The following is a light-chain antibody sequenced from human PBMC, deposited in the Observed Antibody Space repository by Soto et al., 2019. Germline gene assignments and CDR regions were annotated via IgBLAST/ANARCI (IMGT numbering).Light chain of an antibody. J-gene: IGLJ2*01. CDR3: SSYTSSSHVV. CDR1: SSDVGGYNY. CDR2: DVS. Sequence: QSVLTQPASVSGSPGQSITISCTGTSSDVGGYNYVSWYQQHPGKAPKLMIYDVSNRPSGVSNRFSGSKSGNTASLTNSGLQAEDEADYYCSSYTSSSHVVFGGGTKVTVL. V-gene: IGLV2-14*01.